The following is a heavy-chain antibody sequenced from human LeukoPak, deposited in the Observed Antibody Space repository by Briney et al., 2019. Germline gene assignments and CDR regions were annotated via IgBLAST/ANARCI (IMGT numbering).Heavy chain of an antibody. Sequence: PSETLSLTCTVSGGSVSSGSYYWNWIRQPPGKGLEWIGYISYIGSTNYNPSLKSRVTISVDTSKNQFSLKLSSVTAADTAVYYCARAIQTYYDGSGRTQTDWGQGTLVTVSS. J-gene: IGHJ4*02. CDR3: ARAIQTYYDGSGRTQTD. CDR2: ISYIGST. CDR1: GGSVSSGSYY. V-gene: IGHV4-61*01. D-gene: IGHD3-22*01.